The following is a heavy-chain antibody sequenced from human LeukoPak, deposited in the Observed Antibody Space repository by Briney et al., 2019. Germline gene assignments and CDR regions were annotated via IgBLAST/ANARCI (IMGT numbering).Heavy chain of an antibody. Sequence: SGGSVSLSCAASGFTLRTYPMNWVRQAPGKGGQWFSYISSSSSTIYYADSVKGRFTISRDNAKNSLYLQMNSLRDEDTAVYYCAREYSSSSGRAFDIWGQGTMVTVSS. D-gene: IGHD6-6*01. CDR1: GFTLRTYP. CDR2: ISSSSSTI. CDR3: AREYSSSSGRAFDI. J-gene: IGHJ3*02. V-gene: IGHV3-48*02.